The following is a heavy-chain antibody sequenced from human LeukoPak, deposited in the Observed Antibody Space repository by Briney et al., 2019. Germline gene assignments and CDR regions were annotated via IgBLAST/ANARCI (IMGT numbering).Heavy chain of an antibody. CDR2: IYYSGST. Sequence: PSETLSLTCTVPARSISSYYRSWIRQPPGKGLEWIGYIYYSGSTNYNPSLKSRVTISVDTSKHQFSLKLSSVTAADPAVYYCARGACSSTSCYIDYYYYYYMDVWGKGTTVTVSS. V-gene: IGHV4-59*01. CDR3: ARGACSSTSCYIDYYYYYYMDV. D-gene: IGHD2-2*02. CDR1: ARSISSYY. J-gene: IGHJ6*03.